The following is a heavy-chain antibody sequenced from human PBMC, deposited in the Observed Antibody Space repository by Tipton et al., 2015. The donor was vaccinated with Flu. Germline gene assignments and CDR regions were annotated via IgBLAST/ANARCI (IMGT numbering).Heavy chain of an antibody. V-gene: IGHV4-4*07. J-gene: IGHJ2*01. CDR1: GGSLSSYY. D-gene: IGHD1-26*01. Sequence: GLVKPSETLSLTCTVSGGSLSSYYWSWIRQPAGKGLEWIGRMYTSGSTNYNPSLKSRLTMSLDASKQQFSLKLSSMTAADAAIYYCARSGSYHHYYFDLWGRGTLVSVSS. CDR2: MYTSGST. CDR3: ARSGSYHHYYFDL.